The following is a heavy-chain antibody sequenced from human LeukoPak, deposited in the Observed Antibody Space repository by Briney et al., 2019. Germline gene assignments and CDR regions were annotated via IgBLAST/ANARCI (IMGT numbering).Heavy chain of an antibody. V-gene: IGHV3-74*01. CDR1: GFTFSSYW. CDR2: INSDGSST. Sequence: GGSLRLSCAASGFTFSSYWMHWVRQAPGKGLVWVSRINSDGSSTSYADSVKGRFTISRDNAKNTLYLQMNSLGPEDTAVYYCARDPYSGNYGNYYYYYMDVWGKGTTVTISS. J-gene: IGHJ6*03. CDR3: ARDPYSGNYGNYYYYYMDV. D-gene: IGHD1-26*01.